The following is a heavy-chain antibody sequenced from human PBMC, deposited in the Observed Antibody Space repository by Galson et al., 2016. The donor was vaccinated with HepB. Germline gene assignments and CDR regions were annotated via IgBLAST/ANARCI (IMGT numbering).Heavy chain of an antibody. CDR1: GGSISSGGYY. V-gene: IGHV4-31*03. CDR2: IYYSGRT. CDR3: AKDWGGFTWWFDP. J-gene: IGHJ5*02. Sequence: TLSLTCTVSGGSISSGGYYWSWIRQYPGKGLEWIGNIYYSGRTYYNPSLKSRATISVNTSKNQFSLKVKSVTAADTAVYYCAKDWGGFTWWFDPWGQGTLVTVSS. D-gene: IGHD3-16*01.